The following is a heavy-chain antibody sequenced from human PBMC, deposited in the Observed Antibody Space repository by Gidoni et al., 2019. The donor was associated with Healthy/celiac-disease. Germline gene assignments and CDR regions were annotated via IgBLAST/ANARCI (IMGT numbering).Heavy chain of an antibody. V-gene: IGHV3-23*01. CDR3: AKIFGGGSYGFDI. CDR2: ISGSGVNT. Sequence: EVQLLESGGGLVQPGGSLRLSCGASGFPFSSYAMSWVRQAPGKGLEWVSLISGSGVNTHYADSARGRFTISRDNSKNTVYLQMNSLRAEDTAVYYCAKIFGGGSYGFDIWGQGTMVTVSS. J-gene: IGHJ3*02. CDR1: GFPFSSYA. D-gene: IGHD1-26*01.